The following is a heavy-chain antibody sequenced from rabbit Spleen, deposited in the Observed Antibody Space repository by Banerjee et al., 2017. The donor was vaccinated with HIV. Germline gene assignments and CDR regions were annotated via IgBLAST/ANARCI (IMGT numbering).Heavy chain of an antibody. CDR3: ARDGAGGSYFAL. Sequence: QEQLVESGGGLVQPGGTLTLTCTASGFSFSSSYHMCWVRQAPGKGLEWIGYIDPIFGGTYYASWVNGRFTISSHNAQNTLFLQLNSLTVADTATYFCARDGAGGSYFALWGQGTLVTVS. V-gene: IGHV1S43*01. J-gene: IGHJ4*01. CDR2: IDPIFGGT. CDR1: GFSFSSSYH. D-gene: IGHD8-1*01.